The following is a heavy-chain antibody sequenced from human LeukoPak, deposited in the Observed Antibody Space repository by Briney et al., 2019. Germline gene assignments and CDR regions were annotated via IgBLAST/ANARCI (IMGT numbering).Heavy chain of an antibody. CDR2: ISSSSSYT. D-gene: IGHD3-10*01. J-gene: IGHJ4*02. V-gene: IGHV3-21*01. Sequence: TGGPLRLSCAASGFTFSTYSMNGVRQAPGKGLEGVSSISSSSSYTYYADSVKGRFTISRDNAKNSLYLQMDSLRAEDTAVYYCARDLRGSGSYSGWDYWGQGTLVTVSS. CDR3: ARDLRGSGSYSGWDY. CDR1: GFTFSTYS.